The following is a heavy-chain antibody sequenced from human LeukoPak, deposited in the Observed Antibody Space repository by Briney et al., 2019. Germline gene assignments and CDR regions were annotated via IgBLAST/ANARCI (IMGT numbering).Heavy chain of an antibody. CDR1: GYTFTGYY. D-gene: IGHD2-15*01. Sequence: GASVKVSCKASGYTFTGYYIHWVRQAPGQGLEWMGWINPNSGGTSYAQKFQGRVTMTSDKSISTAYMDLSRLTSDDTAVYYCARDSVVVESATLGYFDPWGQGTLVTVSS. CDR2: INPNSGGT. J-gene: IGHJ5*02. CDR3: ARDSVVVESATLGYFDP. V-gene: IGHV1-2*02.